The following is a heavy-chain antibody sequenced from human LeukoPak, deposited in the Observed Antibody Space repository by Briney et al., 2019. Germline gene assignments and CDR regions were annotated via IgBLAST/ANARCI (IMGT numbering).Heavy chain of an antibody. Sequence: PGGSLRLSCAASGFTFSSYSMNWVRQAPGKGLEWVSSISSSSSYIYYADSVKGRFTISRDNAKNSLYLQMNSLRAEDTAVYYCARSSTDLYLGVVPAAMLDYWGQGTLVTVSS. CDR3: ARSSTDLYLGVVPAAMLDY. CDR2: ISSSSSYI. J-gene: IGHJ4*02. CDR1: GFTFSSYS. D-gene: IGHD2-2*01. V-gene: IGHV3-21*01.